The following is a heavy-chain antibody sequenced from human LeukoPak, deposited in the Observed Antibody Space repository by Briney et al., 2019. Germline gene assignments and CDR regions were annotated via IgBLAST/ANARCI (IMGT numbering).Heavy chain of an antibody. V-gene: IGHV4-39*01. CDR2: IYYSEST. J-gene: IGHJ4*02. Sequence: PSETLSLMHTVSCRSISSSSYYWGWLRQPRGKGREWFGSIYYSESTHYHLSLKSRVPISVDTSKNQFLLKLSSVTAADAAVYYCERHPTCEGAYYFDYWGQGTLVTVSS. CDR1: CRSISSSSYY. CDR3: ERHPTCEGAYYFDY.